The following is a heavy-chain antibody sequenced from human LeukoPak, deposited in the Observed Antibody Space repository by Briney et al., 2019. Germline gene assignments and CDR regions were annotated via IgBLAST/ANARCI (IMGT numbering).Heavy chain of an antibody. J-gene: IGHJ4*02. Sequence: GGSLRLSCAASGFTVGSNYMSWVRQAPGKGLEWVSVIYSGGSTYYADSVKGRFTISRDNSKNTLYLQMNSLRAEDTAVYYCAMENFGSLPDYWGQGTLVTVSS. CDR1: GFTVGSNY. D-gene: IGHD2-15*01. CDR3: AMENFGSLPDY. V-gene: IGHV3-53*01. CDR2: IYSGGST.